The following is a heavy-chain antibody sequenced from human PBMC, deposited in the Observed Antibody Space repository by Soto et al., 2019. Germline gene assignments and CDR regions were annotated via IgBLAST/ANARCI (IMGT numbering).Heavy chain of an antibody. CDR3: ARPIAARRGTDAFDI. V-gene: IGHV3-48*03. Sequence: EVQLVESGGGLVQPGGSLRLSCAASGFTFSSYEMNWVRQAPGKGLEWVSYISSSGSTIYYADSVKGRFTISRDNAKNSLYLQMNSLRAEDTAVYYCARPIAARRGTDAFDIWGQGTMVTVSS. CDR1: GFTFSSYE. J-gene: IGHJ3*02. CDR2: ISSSGSTI. D-gene: IGHD6-6*01.